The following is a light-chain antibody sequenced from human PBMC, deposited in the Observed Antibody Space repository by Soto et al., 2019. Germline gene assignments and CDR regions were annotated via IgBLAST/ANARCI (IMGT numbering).Light chain of an antibody. Sequence: DIQMTQSPSTLSASIGDRVTITCRASQNISTWLDWYQQKPGKAPKLLMYDASTLKTGVPSRFSGSGSGTDFTLTINSLQADDFATYHCQQYNFSPYTFGQGSRLDIK. J-gene: IGKJ2*01. V-gene: IGKV1-5*01. CDR1: QNISTW. CDR2: DAS. CDR3: QQYNFSPYT.